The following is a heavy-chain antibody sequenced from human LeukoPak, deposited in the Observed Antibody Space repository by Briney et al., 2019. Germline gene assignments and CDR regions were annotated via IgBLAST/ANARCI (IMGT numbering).Heavy chain of an antibody. CDR3: ARRGYCSGGTCYSAAFDI. Sequence: GESLKISCKGSGYSFTTYWIGWVRQMPGKGLEWMGIIYPGDSDSRYSPSFQGQVAISADKSISTAYLHWSSLKASDTAMYYCARRGYCSGGTCYSAAFDIWGQGTMVTVSS. CDR2: IYPGDSDS. D-gene: IGHD2-15*01. CDR1: GYSFTTYW. V-gene: IGHV5-51*01. J-gene: IGHJ3*02.